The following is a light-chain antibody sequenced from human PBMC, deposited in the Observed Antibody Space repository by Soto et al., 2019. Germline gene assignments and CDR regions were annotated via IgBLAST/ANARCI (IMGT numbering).Light chain of an antibody. CDR1: SSNIGAGYD. V-gene: IGLV1-40*01. Sequence: QSVLTQPPSVSGAPGQRVTISCTGSSSNIGAGYDVHWYQQLPGTAPKLLIYGNSNRPSGVPDRFSGSKSGTSASLAITGLEAEDGDDYYCQSYDSSLRGYVFGTGTKLPAL. CDR2: GNS. J-gene: IGLJ1*01. CDR3: QSYDSSLRGYV.